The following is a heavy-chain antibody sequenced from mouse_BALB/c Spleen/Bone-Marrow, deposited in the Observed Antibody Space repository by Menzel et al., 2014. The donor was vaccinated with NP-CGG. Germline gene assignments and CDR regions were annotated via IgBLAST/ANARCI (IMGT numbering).Heavy chain of an antibody. CDR2: IWAGGST. J-gene: IGHJ4*01. D-gene: IGHD1-1*01. Sequence: VKLVESGPGLVAPSQSLSITCTVSGFSLTSYGVHWVRQPPGKVLEWLGVIWAGGSTNSNSALMSRLSISKDNSKSQVFLKMNSLQTDDTAMCYCARGSYYEGAMDYWGQGTSVTVSS. CDR1: GFSLTSYG. V-gene: IGHV2-9*02. CDR3: ARGSYYEGAMDY.